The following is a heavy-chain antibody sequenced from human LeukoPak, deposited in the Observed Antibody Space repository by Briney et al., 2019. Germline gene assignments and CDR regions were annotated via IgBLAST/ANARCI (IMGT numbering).Heavy chain of an antibody. Sequence: GGSLRLSCAASGFTFSSYWMHWVRQAPGKGLVWVSRINSDGSSTSYADSVKGRFTISRDNAKNSMYLQMNSLRAEDTAVYYCARGVDYYYYYMDVWGKGTTVTVSS. CDR2: INSDGSST. V-gene: IGHV3-74*01. J-gene: IGHJ6*03. CDR1: GFTFSSYW. CDR3: ARGVDYYYYYMDV.